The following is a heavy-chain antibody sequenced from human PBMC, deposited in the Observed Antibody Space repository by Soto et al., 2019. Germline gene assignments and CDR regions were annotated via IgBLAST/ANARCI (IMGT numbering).Heavy chain of an antibody. D-gene: IGHD6-13*01. CDR1: GGSISSYY. CDR3: AIERAAAGIFWFDP. Sequence: QVQLQESGPGLVKPSETLSLTCTVSGGSISSYYWSWIRQPPGKGLEWIGYIYYSGSTNYNPSLKSRVTISVDTSKNQFSLKLSSVTAADTAVYYWAIERAAAGIFWFDPWGQGTLVTVSS. V-gene: IGHV4-59*08. CDR2: IYYSGST. J-gene: IGHJ5*02.